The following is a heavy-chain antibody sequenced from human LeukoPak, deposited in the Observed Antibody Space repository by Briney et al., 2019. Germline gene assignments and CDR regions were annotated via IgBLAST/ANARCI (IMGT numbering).Heavy chain of an antibody. CDR1: GGSISNGGYD. V-gene: IGHV4-31*03. CDR3: ARQGSWNDFSDNWFDP. D-gene: IGHD1-1*01. Sequence: PSETLSLTCTVSGGSISNGGYDWRWIRQPPGKGLEWIGYINYRDNTNYSPSLKSRVTISVDTSKNQFSLRLTSVTAADTAVYYCARQGSWNDFSDNWFDPWGQGTLVTVSS. CDR2: INYRDNT. J-gene: IGHJ5*02.